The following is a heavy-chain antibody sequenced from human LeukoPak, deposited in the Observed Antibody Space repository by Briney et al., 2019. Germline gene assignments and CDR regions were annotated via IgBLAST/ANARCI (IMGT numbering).Heavy chain of an antibody. CDR3: ARQGVLYCSSTSCHNFDY. V-gene: IGHV4-38-2*01. D-gene: IGHD2-2*01. Sequence: PSETLSLTCVVSGYSISSGYYWGWIRQPPGKGLEWIGSIYHSGSTYYNPSLKSRVTISVDTSKNQFSLKLGSVTAADTAVYYCARQGVLYCSSTSCHNFDYWGQGTLVTVSS. CDR1: GYSISSGYY. J-gene: IGHJ4*02. CDR2: IYHSGST.